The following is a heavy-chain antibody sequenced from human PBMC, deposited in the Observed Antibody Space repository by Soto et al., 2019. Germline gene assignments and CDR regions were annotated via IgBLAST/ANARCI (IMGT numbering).Heavy chain of an antibody. CDR3: ARTNYHFDL. D-gene: IGHD3-10*01. Sequence: TGGSLRLSCAASGFTFSGYRMHWVRQAPGKGLVWVSRINSDGSSTDYADSVRGRFTTSRDNAKNTLHLQMDSLRAEDTAVYYCARTNYHFDLWGQGTPVTVSS. CDR1: GFTFSGYR. V-gene: IGHV3-74*01. CDR2: INSDGSST. J-gene: IGHJ4*02.